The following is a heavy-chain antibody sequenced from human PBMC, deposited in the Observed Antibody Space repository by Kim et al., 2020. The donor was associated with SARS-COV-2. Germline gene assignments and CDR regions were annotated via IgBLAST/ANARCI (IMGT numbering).Heavy chain of an antibody. CDR3: ARASGYFDY. J-gene: IGHJ4*02. D-gene: IGHD6-13*01. Sequence: GNPTYAQGFAGRFVFSLDMSINTAYLQITSLKAEDTAVYYCARASGYFDYWGQGTLVTVSS. V-gene: IGHV7-4-1*02. CDR2: GNP.